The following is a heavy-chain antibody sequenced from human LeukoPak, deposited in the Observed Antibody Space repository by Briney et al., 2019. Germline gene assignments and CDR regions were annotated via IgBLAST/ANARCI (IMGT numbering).Heavy chain of an antibody. CDR1: GGSFSGYY. Sequence: PSETLSLTCAVYGGSFSGYYWSWIRQPPGKGLEWIGEINHSGSTNYNPSLKSRVTISVDTSKNQFSLKLSSVTAADTAVYYCASLRSRTFDYWGQGTLVTVSS. J-gene: IGHJ4*02. V-gene: IGHV4-34*01. D-gene: IGHD1-1*01. CDR2: INHSGST. CDR3: ASLRSRTFDY.